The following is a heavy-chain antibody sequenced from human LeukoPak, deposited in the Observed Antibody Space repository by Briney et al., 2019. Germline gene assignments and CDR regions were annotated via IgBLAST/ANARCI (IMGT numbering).Heavy chain of an antibody. CDR2: MYYSGST. V-gene: IGHV4-39*07. J-gene: IGHJ4*02. CDR3: ARMGAIGGASANPDY. Sequence: SETLSLTCTVSGGSISRSSYYWGWIRQPPGRGLEWIGSMYYSGSTFYNPSLKSRVTILVDTSKNQFSLRLNSVTAADTAVYYCARMGAIGGASANPDYWGQGTLVTVSS. CDR1: GGSISRSSYY. D-gene: IGHD2-21*01.